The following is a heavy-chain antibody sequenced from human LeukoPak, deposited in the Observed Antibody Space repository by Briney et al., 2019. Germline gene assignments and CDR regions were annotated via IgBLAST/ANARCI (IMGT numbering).Heavy chain of an antibody. Sequence: ASVKVSCKASGYTFTSYYMHWVRQAPGQGLEWMGIINPSGGSTRYAQKFQGRVTMTRDTSTSTVYMELSSLRSEDTAVYYCARNPVTTRYFDYWGQGTLVTVSS. J-gene: IGHJ4*02. V-gene: IGHV1-46*01. CDR1: GYTFTSYY. CDR2: INPSGGST. D-gene: IGHD4-17*01. CDR3: ARNPVTTRYFDY.